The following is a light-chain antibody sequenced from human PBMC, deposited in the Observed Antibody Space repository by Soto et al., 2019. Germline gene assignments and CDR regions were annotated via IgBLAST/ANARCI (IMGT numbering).Light chain of an antibody. CDR1: NIGSKS. CDR2: DDS. J-gene: IGLJ2*01. V-gene: IGLV3-21*02. Sequence: SYELTKPPSVSVAPGQTARITCGGNNIGSKSVHWYQQRPGQALVLVVYDDSYRPSGIPERFSASNSGNTATLTISRVEAGDEADYYCQVWDSSSDHSVVFGGGTKVTVL. CDR3: QVWDSSSDHSVV.